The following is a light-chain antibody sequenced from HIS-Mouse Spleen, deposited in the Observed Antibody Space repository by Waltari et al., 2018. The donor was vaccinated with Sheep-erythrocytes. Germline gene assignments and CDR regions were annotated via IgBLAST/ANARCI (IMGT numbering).Light chain of an antibody. V-gene: IGLV2-11*01. CDR1: SSDVGGYNY. CDR3: CSYAGSYNHV. Sequence: QSALTQPRSVSGSPGQSVTISCTGTSSDVGGYNYVSWYQQHPGKAPKHMIYDVSKRPSGVPDRFSGSKSGKTASLTISGLQDEDEADYYCCSYAGSYNHVFATGTKVTVL. J-gene: IGLJ1*01. CDR2: DVS.